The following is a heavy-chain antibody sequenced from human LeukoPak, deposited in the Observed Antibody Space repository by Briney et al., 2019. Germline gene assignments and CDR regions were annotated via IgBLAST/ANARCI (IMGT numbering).Heavy chain of an antibody. CDR3: ARDRSTMIVVVHDAFDI. CDR1: GFTFSSYG. CDR2: IRYDGSNK. J-gene: IGHJ3*02. V-gene: IGHV3-30*02. D-gene: IGHD3-22*01. Sequence: GGSLRLSCAASGFTFSSYGMHWVRQAPGKGLEWVAFIRYDGSNKYYADSVKGRFTISRDNAKNSLYLQMNSLRAEDTAVYYCARDRSTMIVVVHDAFDIWGQGTMVTVSS.